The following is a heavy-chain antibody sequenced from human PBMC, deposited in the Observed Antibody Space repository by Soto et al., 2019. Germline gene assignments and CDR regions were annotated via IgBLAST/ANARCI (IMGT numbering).Heavy chain of an antibody. Sequence: QVQLQQWGAGLLKPSETLSLTCAVYGGSFSGYYWSWIRQPPGKGLEWIGEVNHIGSTNYNPSLKSRVTISVDTSKNQFSLKLSSVTAADTAVYYCARGRGVRGVRPVIYYYYMDVWGKGTTVTVSS. D-gene: IGHD3-10*01. CDR1: GGSFSGYY. CDR3: ARGRGVRGVRPVIYYYYMDV. V-gene: IGHV4-34*01. CDR2: VNHIGST. J-gene: IGHJ6*03.